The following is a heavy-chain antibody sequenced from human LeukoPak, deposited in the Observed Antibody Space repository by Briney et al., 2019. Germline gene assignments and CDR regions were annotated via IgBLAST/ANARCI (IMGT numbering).Heavy chain of an antibody. CDR1: ELTLSSNY. Sequence: QTGGSLRPSCAASELTLSSNYMSWIRQAPGRGLEWVSFIYSGGSTYYADSVRGRFTISRDNSKNTLYLQIHSLRTEDTAIYYCVREKSTGDYRTSDYWGQGTLVTVPS. CDR2: IYSGGST. V-gene: IGHV3-53*05. D-gene: IGHD3-9*01. CDR3: VREKSTGDYRTSDY. J-gene: IGHJ4*02.